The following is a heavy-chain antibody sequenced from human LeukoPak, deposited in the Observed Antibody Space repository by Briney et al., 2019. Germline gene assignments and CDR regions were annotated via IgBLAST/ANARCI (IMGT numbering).Heavy chain of an antibody. V-gene: IGHV3-30*02. Sequence: KAGGSLRLSCVASGFTFSSYGMHWVRQAPGKGLEWVSFIRYDGSNKYYADSVKGRLTISRDNSKNTLYLQMNSLRAEDTAVYYCANQDSTEYSYYFDFWGQGTLVTVSS. CDR3: ANQDSTEYSYYFDF. CDR1: GFTFSSYG. D-gene: IGHD2/OR15-2a*01. CDR2: IRYDGSNK. J-gene: IGHJ4*02.